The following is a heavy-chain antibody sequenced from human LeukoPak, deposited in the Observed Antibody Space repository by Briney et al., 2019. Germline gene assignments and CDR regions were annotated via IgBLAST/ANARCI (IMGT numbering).Heavy chain of an antibody. D-gene: IGHD3-22*01. CDR3: ARQDSSGYLDY. CDR1: GGSFSGYY. Sequence: HPSETLSLTCAVYGGSFSGYYWSWIRQPPGKGLEWIGEINHSGSTNYNPSLKSRVTISVDTSKNQFSLKLSSVTAADTAVYYCARQDSSGYLDYWGQGTLVTVSS. CDR2: INHSGST. V-gene: IGHV4-34*01. J-gene: IGHJ4*02.